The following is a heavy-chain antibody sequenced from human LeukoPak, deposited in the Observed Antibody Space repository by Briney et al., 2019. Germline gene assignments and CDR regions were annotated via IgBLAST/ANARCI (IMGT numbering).Heavy chain of an antibody. D-gene: IGHD3-22*01. CDR3: ARDDGTSSYNAFDI. J-gene: IGHJ3*02. CDR2: INPNSGVT. V-gene: IGHV1-2*02. Sequence: GASVKVSCKASGYTFTGYYLHWVRQAPGQGLEWMAWINPNSGVTNYAQKFQGRVTMTRDTSISTAYMELSRLRSDDTAVYYCARDDGTSSYNAFDIWGQGTLVTVSS. CDR1: GYTFTGYY.